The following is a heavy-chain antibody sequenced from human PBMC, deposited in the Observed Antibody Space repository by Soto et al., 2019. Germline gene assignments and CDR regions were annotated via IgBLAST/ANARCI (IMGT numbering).Heavy chain of an antibody. D-gene: IGHD3-16*02. V-gene: IGHV3-48*02. CDR2: ISSSSSTI. CDR3: ARDLITFGGVIVIPVYYYYYGMDV. CDR1: GFTFSSYS. J-gene: IGHJ6*02. Sequence: GGSLRLSCAASGFTFSSYSMNWVRQAPGKGLEWVSYISSSSSTIYYADSVKGRFTISRDNAKNSLYLQMNSLRDEDTAVYYCARDLITFGGVIVIPVYYYYYGMDVWGQGTTVTVSS.